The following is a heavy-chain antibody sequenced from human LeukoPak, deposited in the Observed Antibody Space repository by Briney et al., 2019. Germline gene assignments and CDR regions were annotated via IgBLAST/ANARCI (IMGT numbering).Heavy chain of an antibody. Sequence: PGGSLRLSCAASGFTFSSYEMNWVRQAPGKGLEWVSYISSSGSTIYYADSVKGRFTVSRDNAKNSLYLQMNSLRAEDTAVYYCARPPPYYPDSSGFPFGYWGQGTLVTVSS. V-gene: IGHV3-48*03. J-gene: IGHJ4*02. CDR1: GFTFSSYE. CDR2: ISSSGSTI. CDR3: ARPPPYYPDSSGFPFGY. D-gene: IGHD3-22*01.